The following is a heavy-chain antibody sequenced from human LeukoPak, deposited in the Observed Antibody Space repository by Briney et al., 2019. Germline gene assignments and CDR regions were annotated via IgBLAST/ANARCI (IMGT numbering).Heavy chain of an antibody. CDR3: ATVIAVAGTFDY. D-gene: IGHD6-19*01. V-gene: IGHV4-39*01. CDR1: GGSISSSSYY. Sequence: PSETLSLTCTVSGGSISSSSYYWGWIRQPPGTGLEWIGSIYYSGSTYYNPSLKSRVTISVDTSKNQFSLKLSSVTAADTAVYYCATVIAVAGTFDYWGQGTLVTVSS. J-gene: IGHJ4*02. CDR2: IYYSGST.